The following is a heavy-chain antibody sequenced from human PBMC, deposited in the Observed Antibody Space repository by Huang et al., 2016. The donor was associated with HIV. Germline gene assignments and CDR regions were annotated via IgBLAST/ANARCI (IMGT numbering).Heavy chain of an antibody. CDR3: AKEFDILTGYYPSGSDY. D-gene: IGHD3-9*01. Sequence: QVQLVESGGGVVQPGRSLRLSCVASKFTFSDFGMHWVRQGAGKVLECVAVISYDGSFKAYADSVKGRFTISRDNSKKILYLQMNSLRPEDTAVYYCAKEFDILTGYYPSGSDYWGQGTLVTVSS. CDR1: KFTFSDFG. CDR2: ISYDGSFK. V-gene: IGHV3-30*18. J-gene: IGHJ4*02.